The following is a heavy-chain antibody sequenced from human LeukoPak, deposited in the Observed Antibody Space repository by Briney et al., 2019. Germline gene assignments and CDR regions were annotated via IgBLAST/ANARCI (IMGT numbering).Heavy chain of an antibody. CDR3: TSYGDYHLGVDY. CDR1: GFTFSGSA. Sequence: GGSLRLSCAASGFTFSGSAMHWVRKASGKGLEWVGRIRSKANSYATAYAASVKGRFTISRDDSKNTAYLQMNSLKTEDTAVYYCTSYGDYHLGVDYWGQGTLVTVSS. J-gene: IGHJ4*02. D-gene: IGHD4-17*01. CDR2: IRSKANSYAT. V-gene: IGHV3-73*01.